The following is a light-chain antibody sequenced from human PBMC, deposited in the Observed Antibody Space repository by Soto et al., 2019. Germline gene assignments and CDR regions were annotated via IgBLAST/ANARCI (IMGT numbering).Light chain of an antibody. J-gene: IGLJ1*01. CDR3: SSYAGSNNYV. CDR1: SGDVGGYNY. CDR2: EVS. Sequence: QSALSQPPSASGSPGQSFTFSCTGTSGDVGGYNYVSWYQQHPGKAPKLMIFEVSERPSGVPDRFSASKSGNTASLTVSGLQAEDEADYYCSSYAGSNNYVFGTGTKVTVL. V-gene: IGLV2-8*01.